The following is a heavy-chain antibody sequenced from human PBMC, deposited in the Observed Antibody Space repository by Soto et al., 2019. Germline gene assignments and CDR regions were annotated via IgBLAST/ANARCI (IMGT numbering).Heavy chain of an antibody. J-gene: IGHJ6*02. CDR3: AKAADSSAWDGYYYYGMDV. D-gene: IGHD6-19*01. V-gene: IGHV3-23*01. CDR2: ISGSGGST. Sequence: EVQLLESGGGLVQPGGSLRLSCAASGFTFSSYAMSWVRQAPGKGLEWVSAISGSGGSTYYADSVKGRFTISRDNSKNTLYLQMNSLRAEDTAVYYCAKAADSSAWDGYYYYGMDVWGQGTTVTVSS. CDR1: GFTFSSYA.